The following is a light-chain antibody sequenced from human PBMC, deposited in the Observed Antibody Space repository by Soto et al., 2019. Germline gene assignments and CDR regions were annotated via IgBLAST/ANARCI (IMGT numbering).Light chain of an antibody. V-gene: IGKV1-5*01. CDR2: DAS. CDR1: QSISSW. CDR3: QQYNSYWT. Sequence: DIQMTQSPSTLSASVGDRVTITCRASQSISSWLAWYQQKPGKAPKLLIYDASSLESGVPSRFSGSGSGTEFTLTISSLQPHDFATYYCQQYNSYWTFGQGTKVDIK. J-gene: IGKJ1*01.